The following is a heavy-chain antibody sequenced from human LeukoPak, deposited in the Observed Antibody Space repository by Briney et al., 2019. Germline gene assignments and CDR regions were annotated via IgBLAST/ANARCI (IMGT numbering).Heavy chain of an antibody. Sequence: GGSLRLSCAASGFTFSSYSMNWVRQAPGKGLEWVSYISSSSSTIYYADSVKGRFTISRDNAKNSLYLQMNSLRAEDTAVYYCAKVYYYDSSGYYNFDYWGQGTLVTVSS. D-gene: IGHD3-22*01. V-gene: IGHV3-48*04. CDR1: GFTFSSYS. CDR2: ISSSSSTI. CDR3: AKVYYYDSSGYYNFDY. J-gene: IGHJ4*02.